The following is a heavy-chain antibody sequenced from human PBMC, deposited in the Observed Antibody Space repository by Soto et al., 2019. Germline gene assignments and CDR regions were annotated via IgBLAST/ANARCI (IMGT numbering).Heavy chain of an antibody. CDR1: GYSFTSYG. CDR2: ISTYNGNT. V-gene: IGHV1-18*01. Sequence: QVQLVQSGAEVKKPGASVKVSCKASGYSFTSYGISWVRQAPGQGLEWMGWISTYNGNTYYAQKLQGRVTLTTDTSTRTVYMELWSLRSDDTAGYYCARDHSLERNYYYGIDVWGQGTPVTVSS. CDR3: ARDHSLERNYYYGIDV. J-gene: IGHJ6*02.